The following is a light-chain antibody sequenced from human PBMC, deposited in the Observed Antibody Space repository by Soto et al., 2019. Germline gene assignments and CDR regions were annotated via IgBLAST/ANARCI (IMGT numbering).Light chain of an antibody. CDR3: QQRSNWPLT. CDR1: QSVSIY. Sequence: EIVLTQSPATLSLSPGERATLSCRASQSVSIYLAWYQQKPGQAPRLLIYDASTRATGIPARFSGSGSGTDFTLTVSSLEPEDFAVYFCQQRSNWPLTFGGGTKVDIK. CDR2: DAS. V-gene: IGKV3-11*01. J-gene: IGKJ4*01.